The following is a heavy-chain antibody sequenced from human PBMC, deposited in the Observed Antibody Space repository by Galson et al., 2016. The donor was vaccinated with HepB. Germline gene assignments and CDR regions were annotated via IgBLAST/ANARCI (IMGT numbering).Heavy chain of an antibody. CDR2: ILGSGGNT. D-gene: IGHD2-15*01. V-gene: IGHV3-23*01. Sequence: SLRLSCAASGFTFSSYAMSWVRQAPGKGLEWVSSILGSGGNTYYADSVKGRFTISRDNSKNTLSLKMNSLRAEDTAIYYCAKRDILVVGAALPAFDYWGQGTLVTVSS. CDR3: AKRDILVVGAALPAFDY. J-gene: IGHJ4*02. CDR1: GFTFSSYA.